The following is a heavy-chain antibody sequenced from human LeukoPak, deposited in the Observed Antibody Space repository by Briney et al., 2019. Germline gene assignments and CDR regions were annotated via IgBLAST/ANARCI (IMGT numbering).Heavy chain of an antibody. CDR2: ISSSSSYI. CDR3: ARSKGIAVAGRDAFDI. D-gene: IGHD6-19*01. Sequence: GGSLRLSCAASGFTFSSYSMNWVRQAPGKGLEWVSSISSSSSYIYYADSVKGRFTISRDNAKNSLYLQMNSLRAEDTAVYYCARSKGIAVAGRDAFDIWGQGTMVTVSS. CDR1: GFTFSSYS. V-gene: IGHV3-21*01. J-gene: IGHJ3*02.